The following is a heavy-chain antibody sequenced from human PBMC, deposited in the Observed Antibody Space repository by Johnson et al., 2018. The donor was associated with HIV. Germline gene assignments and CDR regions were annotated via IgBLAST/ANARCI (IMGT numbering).Heavy chain of an antibody. CDR2: ISSSGTIV. CDR3: ARGGEQDYGDYSWSDDAFDI. Sequence: QVQLVESGGGLVKPGGSLRLSCAASGFTFSDYYMSWIRQAPGKGLEWVSYISSSGTIVYYADSVKGRFTISRDNAKNSLSLQINSLRADDTAVYYCARGGEQDYGDYSWSDDAFDIWGQGTVVTVSS. D-gene: IGHD4-17*01. J-gene: IGHJ3*02. CDR1: GFTFSDYY. V-gene: IGHV3-11*04.